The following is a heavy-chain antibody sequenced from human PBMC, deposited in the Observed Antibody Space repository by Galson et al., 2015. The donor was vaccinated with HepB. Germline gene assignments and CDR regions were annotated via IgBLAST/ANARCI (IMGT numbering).Heavy chain of an antibody. D-gene: IGHD3-22*01. V-gene: IGHV3-49*03. CDR2: IRSKAYGGTT. J-gene: IGHJ4*02. Sequence: SLRLSCAASGFTFGDYAMSWFRQAPGKGLEWVGFIRSKAYGGTTEYAASVKGRFTISRDDSKSIAYLQMNSLKTEDTAVYYCTRGRTYYYDSSGYYPPVYFDYWGQGTLVTVSS. CDR1: GFTFGDYA. CDR3: TRGRTYYYDSSGYYPPVYFDY.